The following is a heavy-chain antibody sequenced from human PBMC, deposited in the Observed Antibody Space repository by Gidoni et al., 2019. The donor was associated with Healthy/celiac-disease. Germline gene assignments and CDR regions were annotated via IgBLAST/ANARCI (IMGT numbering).Heavy chain of an antibody. Sequence: QVQLVESGGGVVQPGRSLRLFCAAPGFTFSSNGMHWVRQAPGKGLEWVEFIWYNGRNKYYADSVKGRFTISRDNSKNTLYLQMNSLRAEDTAVYYCARELSEWLFKAYYYYGMDVWGQGTTVTVSS. D-gene: IGHD3-3*01. V-gene: IGHV3-33*01. CDR1: GFTFSSNG. CDR3: ARELSEWLFKAYYYYGMDV. CDR2: IWYNGRNK. J-gene: IGHJ6*02.